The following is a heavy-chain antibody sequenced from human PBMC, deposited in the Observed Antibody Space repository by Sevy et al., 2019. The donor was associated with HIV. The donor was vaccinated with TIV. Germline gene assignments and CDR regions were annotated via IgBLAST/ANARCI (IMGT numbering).Heavy chain of an antibody. D-gene: IGHD2-15*01. Sequence: GGSLRLSCAASGFTFSDYYMSWIRQAPGKGLEWVSYISSSSSYTNYADSVKGRFTISRDNAKNSLYLQMNSLRAEDTAVYYCARVLVAATGDAFDIWGQGTMVTVSS. CDR2: ISSSSSYT. V-gene: IGHV3-11*06. CDR3: ARVLVAATGDAFDI. CDR1: GFTFSDYY. J-gene: IGHJ3*02.